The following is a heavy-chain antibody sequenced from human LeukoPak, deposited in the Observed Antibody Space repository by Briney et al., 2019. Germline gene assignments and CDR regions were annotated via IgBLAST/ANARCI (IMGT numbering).Heavy chain of an antibody. CDR2: INHSGST. Sequence: SETLSLTCAVYGGSFSDNYWSWIRQPPGKGLEWIGEINHSGSTNYNPSLKSRVTISVDTSKNQFSLKLSSVTAADTAVYYCARDYHHSSGYHGKYYFDYWGQGTLVTVSS. CDR1: GGSFSDNY. CDR3: ARDYHHSSGYHGKYYFDY. D-gene: IGHD3-22*01. J-gene: IGHJ4*02. V-gene: IGHV4-34*01.